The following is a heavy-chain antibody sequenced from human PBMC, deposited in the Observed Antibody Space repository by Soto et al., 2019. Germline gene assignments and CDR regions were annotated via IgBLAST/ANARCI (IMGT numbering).Heavy chain of an antibody. Sequence: SETLSLTCTVSGGSISSYYWSWIRQPPGKGLEWIGYIYYSGSTNYNPSLKSRVTISVDTSKNQFSLKLSSVTAADTAVYYCARAPPDYGDSNWFDPWGQGTLVTVS. CDR3: ARAPPDYGDSNWFDP. CDR2: IYYSGST. CDR1: GGSISSYY. J-gene: IGHJ5*02. D-gene: IGHD4-17*01. V-gene: IGHV4-59*13.